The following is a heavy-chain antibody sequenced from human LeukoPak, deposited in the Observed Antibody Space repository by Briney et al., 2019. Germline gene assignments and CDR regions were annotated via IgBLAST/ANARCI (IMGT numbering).Heavy chain of an antibody. J-gene: IGHJ6*02. CDR1: GFTFSDHA. D-gene: IGHD5-18*01. V-gene: IGHV3-49*04. CDR2: IRSKTYGGTT. CDR3: TRGPIQLWLYHGMDV. Sequence: GRSLRLSCAVSGFTFSDHAISWVRQAPGKGLEWVCFIRSKTYGGTTEYAASVKGRFIISRDDSTSIAYLQMNSLKTEDRAVYYCTRGPIQLWLYHGMDVWGQGTTVTVSS.